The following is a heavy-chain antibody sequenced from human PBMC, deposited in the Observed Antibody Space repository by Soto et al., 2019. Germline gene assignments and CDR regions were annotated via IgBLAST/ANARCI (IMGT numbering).Heavy chain of an antibody. CDR1: GGSISSSSYY. J-gene: IGHJ6*02. Sequence: SETLSLTFTVSGGSISSSSYYWGWIRQPPGKGLEWIGSIYYSGSTYYNPSLKSRVTISVDTSKNQFSLKLSSVTAADTAVYYCASPGSSSWDYYYYGMDVWGQGTTVTVSS. V-gene: IGHV4-39*01. CDR3: ASPGSSSWDYYYYGMDV. D-gene: IGHD6-13*01. CDR2: IYYSGST.